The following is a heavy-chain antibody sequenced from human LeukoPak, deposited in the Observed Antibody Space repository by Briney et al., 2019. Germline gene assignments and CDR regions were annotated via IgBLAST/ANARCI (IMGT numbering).Heavy chain of an antibody. Sequence: SETLSLTCTVSGGSISSYYRSWIRQPAGKGLEWIGYIYYSGSTNYNPSLKSRVTISVDTSKNQFSLKLSSMTAANTAVYYCARVSGGGAFDIWGQGTMVTVSS. D-gene: IGHD4-23*01. CDR1: GGSISSYY. CDR2: IYYSGST. CDR3: ARVSGGGAFDI. V-gene: IGHV4-59*01. J-gene: IGHJ3*02.